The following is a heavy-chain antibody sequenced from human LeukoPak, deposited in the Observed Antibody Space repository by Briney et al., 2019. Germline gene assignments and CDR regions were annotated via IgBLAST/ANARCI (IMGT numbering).Heavy chain of an antibody. D-gene: IGHD4-23*01. V-gene: IGHV3-7*01. CDR3: ARDRGYSSFDY. CDR2: IKEDGSEI. Sequence: GGSLRLSCEASAFTFSSYWMSWVRQAPGKGLEWVANIKEDGSEINYVDSAKGRFTISRDNAKNSLFLQMNSLRVEDTAVYYCARDRGYSSFDYWGQGTLVTVSS. J-gene: IGHJ4*02. CDR1: AFTFSSYW.